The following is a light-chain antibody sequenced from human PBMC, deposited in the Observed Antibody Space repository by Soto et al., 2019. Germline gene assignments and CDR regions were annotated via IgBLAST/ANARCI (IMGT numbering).Light chain of an antibody. CDR3: CSYAGSSTPYV. V-gene: IGLV2-23*02. CDR2: EVS. CDR1: SSDVGSYNL. J-gene: IGLJ1*01. Sequence: QSVLTQPASVSGFPGQSITISCTGTSSDVGSYNLVSWYQQHPGKAPKLMIYEVSKRPSGVSNRFSGSKSGNTASLTISGLQAEDEADYYCCSYAGSSTPYVFGNGTKVTVL.